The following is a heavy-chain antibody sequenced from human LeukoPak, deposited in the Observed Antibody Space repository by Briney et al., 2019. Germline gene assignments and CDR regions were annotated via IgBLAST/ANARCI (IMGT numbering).Heavy chain of an antibody. CDR1: GFTFSSYG. J-gene: IGHJ4*02. Sequence: PGRSLRLSCAASGFTFSSYGMHWVRQAPGKGLEWVAVISSDGTNKYYADSVKGRFTISRDNSKSTLYLQMNSLRAEDTAVYYCAKDWATLDYWGQGTLVTVSS. V-gene: IGHV3-30*18. CDR2: ISSDGTNK. D-gene: IGHD2-15*01. CDR3: AKDWATLDY.